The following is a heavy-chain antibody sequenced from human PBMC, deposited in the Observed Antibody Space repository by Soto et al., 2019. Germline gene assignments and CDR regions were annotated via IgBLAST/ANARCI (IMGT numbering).Heavy chain of an antibody. CDR2: IIPALGTA. V-gene: IGHV1-69*08. CDR3: ASPDFGDYWYFDL. J-gene: IGHJ2*01. D-gene: IGHD4-17*01. Sequence: QDQLVQSGAEVKKPGSSVKVSCKASGGTFSSHTFSWVRQAPGQGLEWMGRIIPALGTATYAQKFQGRVTIPADESATTVYMELNSLRSEDTAVYYCASPDFGDYWYFDLWGRGTLVTVSS. CDR1: GGTFSSHT.